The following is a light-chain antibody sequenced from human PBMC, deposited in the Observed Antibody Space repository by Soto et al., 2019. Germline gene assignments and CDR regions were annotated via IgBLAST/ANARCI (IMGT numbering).Light chain of an antibody. CDR2: AAS. CDR3: QQCGSSPWT. V-gene: IGKV3-20*01. CDR1: QSVSSYY. J-gene: IGKJ1*01. Sequence: ESVLTQSPGTLSLSPGERATLSCRASQSVSSYYLAWYQQKPGQAPRLLIYAASSRATGIPDRFSGGGSGTDFTLTISRLEPEDCAVYYCQQCGSSPWTFGQGTKVEIK.